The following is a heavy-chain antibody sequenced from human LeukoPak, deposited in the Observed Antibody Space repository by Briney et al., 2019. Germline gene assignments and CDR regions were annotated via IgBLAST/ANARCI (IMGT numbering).Heavy chain of an antibody. Sequence: SETLSLTCAVYGGSFSGYYWSWIRQPPGKGLEWIGEINHSGSTNYNPSLTSRVTISVDTSKNQFSLKLSSVTAADTAVYYCARGGDYGDHHLDYWGQGTLVTVSS. CDR3: ARGGDYGDHHLDY. CDR1: GGSFSGYY. D-gene: IGHD4-17*01. CDR2: INHSGST. V-gene: IGHV4-34*01. J-gene: IGHJ4*02.